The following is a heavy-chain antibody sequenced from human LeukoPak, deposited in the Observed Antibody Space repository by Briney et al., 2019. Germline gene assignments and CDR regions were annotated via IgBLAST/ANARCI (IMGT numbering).Heavy chain of an antibody. V-gene: IGHV1-2*06. CDR2: INPNSGGT. J-gene: IGHJ3*02. CDR1: GYTFTRYY. CDR3: ARDYGYYDFWSGSRAFDI. Sequence: ASVKVSCKASGYTFTRYYMHWVRQAPGQGLERMGRINPNSGGTNYAQKFQGRVTMTRDTSISTAYMELSRLRSDDTAVYYCARDYGYYDFWSGSRAFDIWGQGTMVTVSS. D-gene: IGHD3-3*01.